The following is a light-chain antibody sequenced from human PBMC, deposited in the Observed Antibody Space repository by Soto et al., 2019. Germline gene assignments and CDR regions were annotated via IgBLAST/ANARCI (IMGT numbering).Light chain of an antibody. J-gene: IGLJ2*01. CDR2: EVS. CDR1: SSDIGGYNY. Sequence: QSALTQPPSASGSLGQSVTISCTGTSSDIGGYNYVSWYQQHPGKAPKLMIFEVSKCPSGVPDRFSGSKSGNTASLTVSGLQPEDEADYYCASYAGNNNVVFGGGTKVTVL. CDR3: ASYAGNNNVV. V-gene: IGLV2-8*01.